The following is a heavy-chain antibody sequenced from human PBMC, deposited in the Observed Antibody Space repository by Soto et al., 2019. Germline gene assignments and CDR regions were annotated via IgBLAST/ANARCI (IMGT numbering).Heavy chain of an antibody. Sequence: GGSLRLSCAAAGFTVSSYAMRWVRQAPGKGLEWVAGIRHSGSSKYYADSVKGRFTISTDNSKNTLYLQMNSLRAEDTAVYYCARAYYYDSTGYYLTPDYWGQGTLVTVSS. V-gene: IGHV3-23*01. CDR3: ARAYYYDSTGYYLTPDY. J-gene: IGHJ4*02. CDR1: GFTVSSYA. D-gene: IGHD3-22*01. CDR2: IRHSGSSK.